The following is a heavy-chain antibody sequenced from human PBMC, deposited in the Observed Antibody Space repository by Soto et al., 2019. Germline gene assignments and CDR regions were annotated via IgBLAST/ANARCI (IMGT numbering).Heavy chain of an antibody. CDR1: GFTFSDYY. CDR3: TREKRYYNNLTSFYFDN. Sequence: EVHLVQSGGGLVQPGGTLRLSCAASGFTFSDYYMDWVRRAPGKGLEWVGRIRNKANNYATVYAASLKGRVTFSRDDSENSLYLQMNSLETEDTAVYWCTREKRYYNNLTSFYFDNWGQGTLVTVSS. D-gene: IGHD3-10*01. J-gene: IGHJ4*02. V-gene: IGHV3-72*01. CDR2: IRNKANNYAT.